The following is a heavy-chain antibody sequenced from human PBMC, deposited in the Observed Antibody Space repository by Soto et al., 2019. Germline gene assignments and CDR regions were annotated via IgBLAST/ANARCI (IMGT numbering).Heavy chain of an antibody. CDR1: AFTVSSNY. D-gene: IGHD2-15*01. CDR2: IYSGGST. J-gene: IGHJ6*03. Sequence: EVQLVESGGGLVQPGGSLRLSCVASAFTVSSNYMSWVRQAPGKGLEWVSVIYSGGSTYYADSVSGRFTISRHNSKNTLYLQMNSLRTEDTAVYYCARVVRVAASEKESYSYMDVWGRGTTVTVSS. V-gene: IGHV3-53*04. CDR3: ARVVRVAASEKESYSYMDV.